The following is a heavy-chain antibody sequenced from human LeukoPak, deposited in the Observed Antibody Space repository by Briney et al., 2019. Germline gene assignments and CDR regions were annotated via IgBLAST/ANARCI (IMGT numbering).Heavy chain of an antibody. D-gene: IGHD4-17*01. CDR2: ISYDGRNE. CDR1: GYTFITYV. Sequence: PGRSLRLSCAASGYTFITYVMHWVRQAPGKGLEWVAFISYDGRNEYYADSVKGRFTISRDNSENTLYLQMNSLRSEDTAVYYCVREYDYGKYFQHWGQGTLVTVSS. CDR3: VREYDYGKYFQH. J-gene: IGHJ1*01. V-gene: IGHV3-30*03.